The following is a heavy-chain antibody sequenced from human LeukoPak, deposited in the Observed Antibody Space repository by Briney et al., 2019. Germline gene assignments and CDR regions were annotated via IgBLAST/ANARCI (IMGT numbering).Heavy chain of an antibody. J-gene: IGHJ4*02. CDR2: FDPEDGET. CDR3: ATASGRAVAGNYYFDY. CDR1: GYTLTELS. Sequence: ASVKVSCKVSGYTLTELSMHWVRQAPGKGLEWMGGFDPEDGETIYAQKFQGRVTMTEDTSTDTAYMELSSLRSEDTAVYYCATASGRAVAGNYYFDYWGQGTLVTVSS. V-gene: IGHV1-24*01. D-gene: IGHD6-19*01.